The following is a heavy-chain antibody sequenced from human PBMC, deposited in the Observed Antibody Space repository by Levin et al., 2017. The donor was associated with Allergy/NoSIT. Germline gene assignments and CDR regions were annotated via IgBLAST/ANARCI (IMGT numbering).Heavy chain of an antibody. J-gene: IGHJ4*02. V-gene: IGHV3-48*02. CDR3: ARDPSAVAGFFDY. CDR2: ISSSSSTI. D-gene: IGHD6-19*01. CDR1: GFTFSSYS. Sequence: ASVKVSCAASGFTFSSYSMNWVRQAPGKGLEWVSYISSSSSTIYYADSVKGRFTNSRDNAKNSLYLQMNSLRDEDTAVYYCARDPSAVAGFFDYWGQGTLVTVSS.